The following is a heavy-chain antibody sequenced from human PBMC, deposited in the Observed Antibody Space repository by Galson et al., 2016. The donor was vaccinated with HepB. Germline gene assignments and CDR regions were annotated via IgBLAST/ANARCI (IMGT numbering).Heavy chain of an antibody. Sequence: TLSLTCTVTGGSINSDYWSWIRRPPGRGLEWIGHVFYSGSTDYNPSLESRVTISVDTSKSQFSLKLSSVTAADTAVYYCARDGRLGEKGLYDFWGQGTLVTVSS. CDR1: GGSINSDY. V-gene: IGHV4-59*12. J-gene: IGHJ4*02. CDR2: VFYSGST. D-gene: IGHD3-10*01. CDR3: ARDGRLGEKGLYDF.